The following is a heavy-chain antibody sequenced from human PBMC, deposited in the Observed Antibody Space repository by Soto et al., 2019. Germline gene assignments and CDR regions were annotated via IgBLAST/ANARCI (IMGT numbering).Heavy chain of an antibody. CDR2: VTDSGRT. Sequence: QVQLQQWGAGLLRPSETLSLTCAVSGGSFNEYYWTWIRQAPGNGLEWIGEVTDSGRTNHNPSLKSRFDISVATSRNQFSLRLTSVTAADTAVYYCATSGIFRGAFLPIDSWGQGTLVTVSA. J-gene: IGHJ4*02. CDR3: ATSGIFRGAFLPIDS. V-gene: IGHV4-34*01. CDR1: GGSFNEYY. D-gene: IGHD2-15*01.